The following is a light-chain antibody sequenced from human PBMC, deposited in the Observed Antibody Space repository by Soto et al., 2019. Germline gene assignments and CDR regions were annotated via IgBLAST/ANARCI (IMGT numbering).Light chain of an antibody. J-gene: IGKJ4*01. V-gene: IGKV3-11*01. CDR3: QQRSNLPLT. CDR1: QSVSSY. CDR2: DAS. Sequence: EIVLTQSPATLSLSPGERATLSCRASQSVSSYLAWYQQKPGQAPRLLIYDASNRATGIPARFSGSGSGTNFTLTISSLEPQDFAVHHCQQRSNLPLTFGGGTKVEIK.